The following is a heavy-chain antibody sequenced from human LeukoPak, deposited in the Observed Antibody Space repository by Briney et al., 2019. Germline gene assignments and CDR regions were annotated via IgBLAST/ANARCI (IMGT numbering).Heavy chain of an antibody. CDR1: GFTFSSYA. Sequence: GGSLRLSCAASGFTFSSYAMYWVRQAPGKGLEWVSAIRGAGGTTFYADSVKGRFTISRDNSKNTLYLQMSSLRAEDTAVYYCARDPNGDYIGAFEIWGQGTMVTVSS. D-gene: IGHD2-21*02. V-gene: IGHV3-23*01. J-gene: IGHJ3*02. CDR2: IRGAGGTT. CDR3: ARDPNGDYIGAFEI.